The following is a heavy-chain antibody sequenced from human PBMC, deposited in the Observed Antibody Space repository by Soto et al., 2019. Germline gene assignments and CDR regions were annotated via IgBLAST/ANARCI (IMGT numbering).Heavy chain of an antibody. V-gene: IGHV3-23*01. D-gene: IGHD6-13*01. CDR2: ISGSGGST. CDR1: GLTFTRSA. CDR3: TKEALAAAGTSYY. J-gene: IGHJ4*02. Sequence: PGGPLIRSGPASGLTFTRSAMRRVGQAAGKGLEWVSAISGSGGSTYYADSVKGRFTISRDNSKNTLYLQMNSLRAEDTAVYYCTKEALAAAGTSYYWGQGTLVTVSS.